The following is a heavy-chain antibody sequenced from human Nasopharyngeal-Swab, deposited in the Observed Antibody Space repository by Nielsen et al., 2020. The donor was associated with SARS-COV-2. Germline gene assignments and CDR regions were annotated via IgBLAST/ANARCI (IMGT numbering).Heavy chain of an antibody. CDR3: ARDGVGATTTYYYYGMDV. CDR1: GFTFSSYG. CDR2: IWYDGSNK. V-gene: IGHV3-33*08. J-gene: IGHJ6*02. D-gene: IGHD1-26*01. Sequence: GESLKISCAASGFTFSSYGMHWVRQAPGKGLEWVAVIWYDGSNKYYADSVKGRFTISRDNSKNTLYLQMNSLRAEDTAVYYCARDGVGATTTYYYYGMDVWGQGTTATVSS.